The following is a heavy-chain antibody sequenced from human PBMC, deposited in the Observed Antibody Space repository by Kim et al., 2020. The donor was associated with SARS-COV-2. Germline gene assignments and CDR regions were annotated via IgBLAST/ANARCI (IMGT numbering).Heavy chain of an antibody. V-gene: IGHV1-18*01. J-gene: IGHJ3*02. CDR3: ARLGEYGSRSYFDI. Sequence: APKLQGRVHTTPDTSTSTAYMELRSLRSDDTAVYYCARLGEYGSRSYFDIWGQGTMVTVSS. D-gene: IGHD3-10*01.